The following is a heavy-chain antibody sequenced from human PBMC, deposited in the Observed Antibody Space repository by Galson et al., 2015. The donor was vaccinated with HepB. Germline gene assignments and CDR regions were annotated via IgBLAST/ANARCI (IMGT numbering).Heavy chain of an antibody. CDR2: INTNTGNP. J-gene: IGHJ4*02. CDR3: ARDYYDSRSDY. CDR1: GYTFTNFG. V-gene: IGHV7-4-1*02. Sequence: SVKVSCKASGYTFTNFGINWVRQAPGQGLEWMGWINTNTGNPVFAQGFTGRFVFSLDTSVSTAYLQISSLKAEDTAVYYCARDYYDSRSDYWGQGTLVTVPS. D-gene: IGHD3-22*01.